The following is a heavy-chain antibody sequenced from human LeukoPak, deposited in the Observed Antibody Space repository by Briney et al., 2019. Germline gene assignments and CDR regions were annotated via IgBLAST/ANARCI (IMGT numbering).Heavy chain of an antibody. D-gene: IGHD6-13*01. CDR3: ARESSSSKRKIYFDY. Sequence: GGSLRLSCAASGFTFSSYAMSWVRQAPGKGLEWVAVISYDGSNKYYADSVKGRFTISRDNSKNTLYLQMNSLRAEDTAVYYCARESSSSKRKIYFDYWGQGTLVTVSS. CDR2: ISYDGSNK. V-gene: IGHV3-30*03. CDR1: GFTFSSYA. J-gene: IGHJ4*02.